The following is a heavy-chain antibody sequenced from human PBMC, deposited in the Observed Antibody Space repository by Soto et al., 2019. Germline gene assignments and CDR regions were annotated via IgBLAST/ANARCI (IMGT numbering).Heavy chain of an antibody. V-gene: IGHV3-74*01. CDR1: GFTFSSYW. D-gene: IGHD6-19*01. Sequence: EVQLVESGGGLVQPGGSLRLSCAASGFTFSSYWMHWVRQAPGKGLVWVSRINSDGSSTSYADSVKGRFTISRDNVXNTLYLRMNSLRAEDTAVYYCARESRGIAVAGFDYWGQGTLVTVSS. CDR3: ARESRGIAVAGFDY. J-gene: IGHJ4*02. CDR2: INSDGSST.